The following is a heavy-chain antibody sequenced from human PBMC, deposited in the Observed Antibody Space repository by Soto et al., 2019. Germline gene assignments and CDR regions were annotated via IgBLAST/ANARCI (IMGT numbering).Heavy chain of an antibody. CDR3: ARGSTGIAYYYYYYGMDV. V-gene: IGHV4-30-2*01. D-gene: IGHD1-1*01. CDR2: IYHSGST. CDR1: GGSISSGGYS. J-gene: IGHJ6*02. Sequence: SETLSLTCAVSGGSISSGGYSWSWIRQPPGKGLEWIGYIYHSGSTYYNPSLKSRVTISVDRSKNQFSLKLSSVTAADTAVYYCARGSTGIAYYYYYYGMDVWRQRTTVTVSS.